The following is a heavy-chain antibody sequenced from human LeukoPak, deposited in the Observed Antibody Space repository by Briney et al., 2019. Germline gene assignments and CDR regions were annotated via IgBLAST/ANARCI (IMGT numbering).Heavy chain of an antibody. CDR1: GFTFSSYS. CDR3: ARDSYSSSWYPSYYFDY. D-gene: IGHD6-13*01. J-gene: IGHJ4*02. V-gene: IGHV3-48*01. Sequence: GGSLRLSCAASGFTFSSYSMNWVRQAPGKGLEWVSYISSSSSTIYYADSVKGRFTISRDNAKNSLYLQMNSLRAEDTAVYYCARDSYSSSWYPSYYFDYWGQGTLVTVSS. CDR2: ISSSSSTI.